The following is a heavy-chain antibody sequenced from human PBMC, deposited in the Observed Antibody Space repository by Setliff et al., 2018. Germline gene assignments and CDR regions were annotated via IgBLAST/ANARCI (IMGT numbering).Heavy chain of an antibody. CDR1: GYSISSGYY. CDR2: IHHSGST. CDR3: ARNPAHLAAAGTFDY. J-gene: IGHJ4*02. Sequence: SETLSLTCAVSGYSISSGYYWGWIRQPPGKGLEWIGSIHHSGSTYYNPSLKSRVTISVDTSKNQFPLKLSSVTAADTAVYYCARNPAHLAAAGTFDYWGQGTLVTVSS. V-gene: IGHV4-38-2*01. D-gene: IGHD6-13*01.